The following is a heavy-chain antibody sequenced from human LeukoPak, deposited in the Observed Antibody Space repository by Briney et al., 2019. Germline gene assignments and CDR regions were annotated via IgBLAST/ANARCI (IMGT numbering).Heavy chain of an antibody. CDR3: ARGYGSSWTYNWFDP. J-gene: IGHJ5*02. Sequence: GGSLRLSCAASGFTFSDYYMSWVRQAPGKGLEWVSYIGSSGSTIYYADSVKGRFTISRDNAKNSLYLQMNSLRAEDTAVYYCARGYGSSWTYNWFDPWGQGTLVTVSS. CDR2: IGSSGSTI. D-gene: IGHD6-13*01. V-gene: IGHV3-11*01. CDR1: GFTFSDYY.